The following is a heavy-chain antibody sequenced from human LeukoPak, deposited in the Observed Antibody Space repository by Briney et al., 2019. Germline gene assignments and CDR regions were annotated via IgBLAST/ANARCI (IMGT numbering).Heavy chain of an antibody. CDR1: GFTFSSYV. D-gene: IGHD6-13*01. CDR3: AKDNVAAAGRYFDY. J-gene: IGHJ4*02. Sequence: GGSLRLSCVASGFTFSSYVMNWVRQAPGKGLEWVALISYDGSNKYFADSVKGRFTISRDNSKNTLYLQMHSLRAEDTAVYYCAKDNVAAAGRYFDYWGQGTLVTVSS. V-gene: IGHV3-30*18. CDR2: ISYDGSNK.